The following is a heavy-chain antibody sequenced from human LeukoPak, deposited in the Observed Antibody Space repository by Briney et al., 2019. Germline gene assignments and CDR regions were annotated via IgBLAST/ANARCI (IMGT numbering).Heavy chain of an antibody. CDR1: GFTFSSYS. D-gene: IGHD3-10*01. CDR3: GRDFLGESGAGGP. J-gene: IGHJ5*02. CDR2: ISPRSEST. Sequence: GGSLRLSCAASGFTFSSYSMNWVRQAPGRGLEWVSSISPRSESTWNADSVKGRFTISRDNARNAVYLQMSSLGADDTAVYYCGRDFLGESGAGGPWGQGILVTVSS. V-gene: IGHV3-21*01.